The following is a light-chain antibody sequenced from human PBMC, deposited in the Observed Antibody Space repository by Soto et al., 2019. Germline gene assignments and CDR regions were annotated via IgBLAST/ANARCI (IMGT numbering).Light chain of an antibody. J-gene: IGKJ1*01. Sequence: ETVLTQSPGTLSLSPGERATLSCRASQSVSNSYLAWYQQTPGQAPRLLIYGASSRATGISDRFSGSGSGTDFTLTISRLEPEDSAVYYCQQYGSSPTFGQGTKVEIK. CDR3: QQYGSSPT. CDR1: QSVSNSY. V-gene: IGKV3-20*01. CDR2: GAS.